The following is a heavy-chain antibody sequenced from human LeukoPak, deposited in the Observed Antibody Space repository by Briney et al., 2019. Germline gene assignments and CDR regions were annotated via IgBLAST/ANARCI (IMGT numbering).Heavy chain of an antibody. CDR2: IYETGNT. CDR1: GFTVSSNY. V-gene: IGHV3-53*01. Sequence: GGSLRLSCAVSGFTVSSNYMSWVRQPPGKGLEWISIIYETGNTKYADSVKDRFTISRDISKNTMYLQMHSLRAEDTAVYYCARLASRPFWGRRTKVTVSS. J-gene: IGHJ3*01. CDR3: ARLASRPF.